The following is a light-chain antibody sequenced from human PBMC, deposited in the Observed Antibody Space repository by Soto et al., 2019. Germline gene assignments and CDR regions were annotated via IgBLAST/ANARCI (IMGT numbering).Light chain of an antibody. CDR3: QQYNKWPIT. J-gene: IGKJ5*01. V-gene: IGKV3-11*01. CDR2: DAS. CDR1: QSVSSY. Sequence: EIMLTQSPATLSLSPGERATLSCRASQSVSSYLAWYQQKPGQAPRLLIYDASNRATGIPARFSGSGSETEFTLTINSLQSEDFAVYYCQQYNKWPITFGQGTRLEIK.